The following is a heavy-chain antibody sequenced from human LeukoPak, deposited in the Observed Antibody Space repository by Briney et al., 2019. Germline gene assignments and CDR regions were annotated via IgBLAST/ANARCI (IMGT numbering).Heavy chain of an antibody. V-gene: IGHV1-69*05. CDR3: ARVIDDLWSGPLKSKSWFDP. D-gene: IGHD3-3*01. CDR2: ITPIFGTA. Sequence: GASVKVSCKASGGTFSSYAISWVRQAPGQGREWMGRITPIFGTANYAQKFQGRVTITTDESTSTAYMELSSLRSEDTAVYYCARVIDDLWSGPLKSKSWFDPWGQGTLVTVSS. J-gene: IGHJ5*02. CDR1: GGTFSSYA.